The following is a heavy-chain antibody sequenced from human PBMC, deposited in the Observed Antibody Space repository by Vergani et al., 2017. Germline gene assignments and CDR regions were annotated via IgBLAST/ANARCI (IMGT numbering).Heavy chain of an antibody. D-gene: IGHD3-10*01. J-gene: IGHJ6*03. CDR1: GFTFSSYG. Sequence: QVQLVESGGGVVQPGRSLRLSCAASGFTFSSYGMRWVRQAPGKGLEWVAVISYDGSNKYYADSVKGRFTISRDNSKNTLYLQMNSLRAEDTAVYYCAKEAGYYYYYYYMDVWGKGTTVTVSS. V-gene: IGHV3-30*18. CDR2: ISYDGSNK. CDR3: AKEAGYYYYYYYMDV.